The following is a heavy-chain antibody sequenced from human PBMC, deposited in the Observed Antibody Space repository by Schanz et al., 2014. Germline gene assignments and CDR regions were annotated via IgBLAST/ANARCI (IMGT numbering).Heavy chain of an antibody. CDR2: IYYSGST. CDR1: GGSISSYY. CDR3: YGMDV. J-gene: IGHJ6*02. V-gene: IGHV4-59*01. Sequence: QVQLQESGPGLVKPSETLSLTCTVSGGSISSYYWSWIRQPPGKGLEWIGYIYYSGSTDYNPSLKSRVTISVDTSKNQFSLKLSSVTAADTAVYYCYGMDVWGQGTTVTVSS.